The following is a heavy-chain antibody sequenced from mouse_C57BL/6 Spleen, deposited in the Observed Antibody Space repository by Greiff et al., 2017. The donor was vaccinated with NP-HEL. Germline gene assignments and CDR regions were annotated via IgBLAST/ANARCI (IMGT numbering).Heavy chain of an antibody. V-gene: IGHV5-17*01. CDR3: ARGYYVAY. CDR2: ISSGSSTI. J-gene: IGHJ3*01. D-gene: IGHD2-3*01. Sequence: EVKVVESGGGLVKPGGSLKLSCAASGFTFSDYGMHWVRQAPEKGLEWVAYISSGSSTIYYADTVKGRFTISRDNAKNTLFLQMTSLRSEDTAMYYCARGYYVAYWGQGTLVTVSA. CDR1: GFTFSDYG.